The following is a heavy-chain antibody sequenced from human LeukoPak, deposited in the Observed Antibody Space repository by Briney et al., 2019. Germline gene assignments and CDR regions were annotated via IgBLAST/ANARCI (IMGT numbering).Heavy chain of an antibody. D-gene: IGHD3-22*01. CDR2: IYYSGST. CDR1: GGSISSGDYY. J-gene: IGHJ4*02. V-gene: IGHV4-30-4*08. Sequence: KPSETLSLTCTVSGGSISSGDYYWSWIRQPPGKGLEWIGYIYYSGSTYYNPSLKSRVTISVDTSKNQFSLKLSSVTAADTAVYYCARDLVYYDSSGAFDYWGQGTLVTVSS. CDR3: ARDLVYYDSSGAFDY.